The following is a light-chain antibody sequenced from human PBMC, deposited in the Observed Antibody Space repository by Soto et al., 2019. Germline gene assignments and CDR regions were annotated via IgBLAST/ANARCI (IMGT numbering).Light chain of an antibody. CDR1: SSDVGGYNY. Sequence: QSALTQPRSVSGSPGQSVTISCTGTSSDVGGYNYVSWYQQHPGKAPKLMIYDCSKRPSGVPDRFSGSKSGNTASLTISGLQAEDEADYYCCSYAGSYTLYVFGTGTKLTVL. CDR2: DCS. J-gene: IGLJ1*01. V-gene: IGLV2-11*01. CDR3: CSYAGSYTLYV.